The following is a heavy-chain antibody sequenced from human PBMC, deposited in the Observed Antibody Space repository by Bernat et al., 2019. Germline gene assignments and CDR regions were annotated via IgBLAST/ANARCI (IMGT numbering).Heavy chain of an antibody. Sequence: QVQLVESEGGVVQPGRSLRLSCAASGFTFSSYAMHWVRQAPGKGLEWVAVISYDGSNKYYADSVKGRFTISRDNSKNTLYLQMNSLRAEDTAVYYCARDSGTSYGMDVWGQGTTVTVSS. CDR3: ARDSGTSYGMDV. CDR2: ISYDGSNK. CDR1: GFTFSSYA. V-gene: IGHV3-30-3*01. J-gene: IGHJ6*02.